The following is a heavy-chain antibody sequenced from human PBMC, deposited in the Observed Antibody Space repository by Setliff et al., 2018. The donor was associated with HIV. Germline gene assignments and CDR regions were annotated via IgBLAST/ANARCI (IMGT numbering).Heavy chain of an antibody. V-gene: IGHV3-21*01. J-gene: IGHJ4*02. CDR1: GFTFSSYS. CDR3: AREVSGWYYFDY. D-gene: IGHD6-19*01. CDR2: ISSSSSYI. Sequence: PGGSLRLSCAASGFTFSSYSMNWVRQAPGKGLEWVSSISSSSSYIYYADSVKGRFTISRDNAKNSLYLQMNSLRAEDTAVYYCAREVSGWYYFDYWGQGTLVTV.